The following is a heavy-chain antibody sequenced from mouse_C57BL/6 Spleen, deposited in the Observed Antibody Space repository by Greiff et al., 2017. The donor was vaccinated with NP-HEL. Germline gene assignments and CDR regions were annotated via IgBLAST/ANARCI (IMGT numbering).Heavy chain of an antibody. J-gene: IGHJ2*01. D-gene: IGHD1-1*01. V-gene: IGHV1-53*01. CDR2: INPSNGGT. CDR1: GYTFTSYW. CDR3: GRWHYGSSYDY. Sequence: QVQLQQSGTELVKPGASVKLSCKASGYTFTSYWMHWVKQRPGQGLEWIGNINPSNGGTNYNEKFKSKATLTVDKSSSTAYMQLSGLTSEDSAVYCCGRWHYGSSYDYWGQGTTLTVSS.